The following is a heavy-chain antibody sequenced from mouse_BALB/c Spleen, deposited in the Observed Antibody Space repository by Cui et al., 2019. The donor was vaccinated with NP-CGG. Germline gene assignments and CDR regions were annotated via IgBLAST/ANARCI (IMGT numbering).Heavy chain of an antibody. J-gene: IGHJ2*01. D-gene: IGHD1-1*01. CDR2: IDPNSGGT. CDR3: ARYDYYGSSYFDY. V-gene: IGHV1-72*01. CDR1: GYTLTSYW. Sequence: QVQLQPPAAALVKPGALVKPYCKASGYTLTSYWMDWVKRRPGRGREWIGRIDPNSGGTKYNEKFKSKATLTADKPSSTAYMQLSSLTSEDSAVYYCARYDYYGSSYFDYWGQGTTLTVSS.